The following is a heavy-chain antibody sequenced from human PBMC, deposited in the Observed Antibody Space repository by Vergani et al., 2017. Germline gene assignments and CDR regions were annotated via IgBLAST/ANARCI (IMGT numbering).Heavy chain of an antibody. Sequence: QVKLQQWGGGLLKPSETLSLTCVVNGGSLTSYYWTWIRQSPGEGLEWVGDIDHTGRPDYNPSLKIRLTMSVDKSRNQFSLTLNSVTATDTAIYFCARVNTETEGHLYYYYNMDVSGEGTEVAV. D-gene: IGHD4-11*01. CDR2: IDHTGRP. CDR1: GGSLTSYY. J-gene: IGHJ6*03. V-gene: IGHV4-34*01. CDR3: ARVNTETEGHLYYYYNMDV.